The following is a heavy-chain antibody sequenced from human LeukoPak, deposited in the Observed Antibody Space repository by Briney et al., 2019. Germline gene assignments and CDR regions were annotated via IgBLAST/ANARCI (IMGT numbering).Heavy chain of an antibody. D-gene: IGHD2-2*01. Sequence: ASVKVSCKASGYTFTSYGVSWVRQAPGQGLEWMGWISVYNRNTNYAQKFQGRVTMTRNTSISTAYMELSSLRSEDTAVYYCARGPVSQLLNYYYYYYMDVWGKGTTVTISS. CDR3: ARGPVSQLLNYYYYYYMDV. CDR1: GYTFTSYG. CDR2: ISVYNRNT. V-gene: IGHV1-18*01. J-gene: IGHJ6*03.